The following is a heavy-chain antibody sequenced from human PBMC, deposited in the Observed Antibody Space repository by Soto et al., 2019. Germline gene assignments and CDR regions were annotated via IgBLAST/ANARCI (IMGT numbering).Heavy chain of an antibody. J-gene: IGHJ3*02. CDR2: IYYSGST. D-gene: IGHD5-12*01. CDR3: ARGGYSGYDWRAFDS. V-gene: IGHV4-30-4*01. Sequence: PSETLSLTCTVSGGSISSGDYYWSWIRQPPGKGLEWIGYIYYSGSTYYNPSLKSRVTISVDTSKNQFSLKLSSVTAADTAVYYCARGGYSGYDWRAFDSWGQGKMVTFSS. CDR1: GGSISSGDYY.